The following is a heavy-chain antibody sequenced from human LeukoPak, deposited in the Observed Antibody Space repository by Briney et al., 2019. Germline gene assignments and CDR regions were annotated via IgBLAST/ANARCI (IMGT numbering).Heavy chain of an antibody. J-gene: IGHJ3*02. CDR2: IYYSGST. CDR1: GGSISSYY. Sequence: PSETLSLTCTVSGGSISSYYWSWIRQPPGKGLEWIEYIYYSGSTNYNPSLKSRVTISVDTSKNQFSLKLSSVTAADTAVYYCARVSTMVRGAYDAFDIWGQGTMVTVSS. V-gene: IGHV4-59*01. D-gene: IGHD3-10*01. CDR3: ARVSTMVRGAYDAFDI.